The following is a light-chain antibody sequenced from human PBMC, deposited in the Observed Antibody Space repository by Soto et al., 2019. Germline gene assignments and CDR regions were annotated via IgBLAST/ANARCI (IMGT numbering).Light chain of an antibody. CDR3: LQYNTFPWT. CDR2: AAS. CDR1: QGIRND. Sequence: DIQMTQSPSSLSASVGDRVTITCRASQGIRNDLDWYQQKPATAPERLIYAASSLQSGVPSRFSGSGSGTEFTLTISSLQAEDFATYYCLQYNTFPWTFGQGTKVDIK. V-gene: IGKV1-17*01. J-gene: IGKJ1*01.